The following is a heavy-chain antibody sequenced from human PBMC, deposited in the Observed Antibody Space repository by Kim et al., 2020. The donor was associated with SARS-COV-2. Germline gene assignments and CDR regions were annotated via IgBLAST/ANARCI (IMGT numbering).Heavy chain of an antibody. J-gene: IGHJ4*02. V-gene: IGHV4-59*09. D-gene: IGHD2-15*01. CDR3: ARGTTPWKLIGFDY. Sequence: NPSLKSRVTISVDPSKNQFSLKLSSVTAADTAVYYCARGTTPWKLIGFDYWGQGTLVTVSS.